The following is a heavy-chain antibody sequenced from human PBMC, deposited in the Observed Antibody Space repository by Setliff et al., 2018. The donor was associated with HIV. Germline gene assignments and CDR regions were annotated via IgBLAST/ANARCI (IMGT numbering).Heavy chain of an antibody. J-gene: IGHJ3*02. CDR2: IDPSNSNT. CDR3: SRGIAVAGRDFANTPGDI. V-gene: IGHV5-10-1*01. Sequence: PGESLKISCEGSGYSFTSYWISWVRQMPGKGLEWMGRIDPSNSNTNYSPSFQGHVTISADKSTNTAFLQWSSLKASDSAMYYCSRGIAVAGRDFANTPGDIWGQGTMVTVSS. D-gene: IGHD6-19*01. CDR1: GYSFTSYW.